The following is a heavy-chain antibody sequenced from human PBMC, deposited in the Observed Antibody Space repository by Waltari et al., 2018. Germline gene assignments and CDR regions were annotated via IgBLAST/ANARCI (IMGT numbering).Heavy chain of an antibody. D-gene: IGHD2-15*01. CDR3: ARDNLGFCRGGSCYGFFDP. Sequence: EVHLVESGGGLIQPGGSLRLSCSVSESSVSNSYMSWVRRAPGKGLEWVSSIYSVGSTYYADSVEGRFTVSRDASRNTLHLQMNSLRTEDTAVYYCARDNLGFCRGGSCYGFFDPWGQGTLVIVSS. J-gene: IGHJ5*02. V-gene: IGHV3-53*01. CDR2: IYSVGST. CDR1: ESSVSNSY.